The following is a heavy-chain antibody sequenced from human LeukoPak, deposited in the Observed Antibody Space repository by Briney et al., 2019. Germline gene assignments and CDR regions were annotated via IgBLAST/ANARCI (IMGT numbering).Heavy chain of an antibody. Sequence: GGSLRLSCAASGFTVSSNYMSWVRQAPGKGLEWVSVIYSGGSTYYADSVKGRFTISRDNSKNTLYLQMNSLRAEDTAVYYCARAQWLVESYFDYWGQGTLVTVSS. CDR1: GFTVSSNY. CDR2: IYSGGST. J-gene: IGHJ4*02. V-gene: IGHV3-53*01. CDR3: ARAQWLVESYFDY. D-gene: IGHD6-19*01.